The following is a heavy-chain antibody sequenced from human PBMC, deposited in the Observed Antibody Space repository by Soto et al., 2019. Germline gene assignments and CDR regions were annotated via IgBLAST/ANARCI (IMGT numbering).Heavy chain of an antibody. Sequence: PXGSLRIYCASSGITFSSYSMSLVLQAPGKGLEWVSAISGSGGSTYYADSVKGRFTISRDNSKNTLYLQMNSLKASDTAMYYCARHGGDCSGGSCYRQVYGMDVWGQGTTVTVSS. D-gene: IGHD2-15*01. V-gene: IGHV3-23*01. CDR2: ISGSGGST. J-gene: IGHJ6*02. CDR1: GITFSSYS. CDR3: ARHGGDCSGGSCYRQVYGMDV.